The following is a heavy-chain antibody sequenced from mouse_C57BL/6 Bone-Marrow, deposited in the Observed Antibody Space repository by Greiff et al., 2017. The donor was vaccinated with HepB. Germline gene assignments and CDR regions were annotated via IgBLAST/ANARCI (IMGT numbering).Heavy chain of an antibody. Sequence: LEESGAELVKPGASVKISCTASGFNFTDYYINWVKQRPGQGLEWIGKIGPGSGSTYYDEKFKGKATLTADTSSSTAYLQLSSLTSEDSAVYFGARSGNYYYGSSFFDYWGQGTTLTVSS. V-gene: IGHV1-77*01. D-gene: IGHD1-1*01. J-gene: IGHJ2*01. CDR3: ARSGNYYYGSSFFDY. CDR1: GFNFTDYY. CDR2: IGPGSGST.